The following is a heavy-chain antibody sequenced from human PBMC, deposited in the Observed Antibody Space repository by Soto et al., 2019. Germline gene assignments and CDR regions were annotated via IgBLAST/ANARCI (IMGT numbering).Heavy chain of an antibody. V-gene: IGHV1-18*01. J-gene: IGHJ3*02. CDR3: ARVASQWLVLGEGAFDI. CDR2: ISAYNGNT. CDR1: GYTFTSYG. D-gene: IGHD6-19*01. Sequence: ASVKVSCKASGYTFTSYGISWVRQAPGQGLEWMGWISAYNGNTNYAQKLQGRVTMTTDTSTSTAYMELRSLRSDDTAVYYCARVASQWLVLGEGAFDIWGQGTMVTVSS.